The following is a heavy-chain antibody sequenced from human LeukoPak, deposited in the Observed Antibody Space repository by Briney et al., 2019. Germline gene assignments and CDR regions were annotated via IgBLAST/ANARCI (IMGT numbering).Heavy chain of an antibody. V-gene: IGHV6-1*01. CDR3: ARGEAGWYSSSSGYFDY. D-gene: IGHD6-6*01. J-gene: IGHJ4*02. Sequence: SQTLSLTCAISGDSVSSNSAGWNWIRQSPSRGLEWLGRTYYRSKWYNDYAVSVKSRITINPDTSKNQFSLQLNSVTPEDTAVYYCARGEAGWYSSSSGYFDYWGQGTLVTVSS. CDR1: GDSVSSNSAG. CDR2: TYYRSKWYN.